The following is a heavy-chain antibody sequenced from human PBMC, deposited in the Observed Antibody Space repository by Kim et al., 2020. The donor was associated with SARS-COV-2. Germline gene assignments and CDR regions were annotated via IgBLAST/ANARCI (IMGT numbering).Heavy chain of an antibody. J-gene: IGHJ5*02. CDR1: GGTFSSYA. CDR2: IIPIFGTA. CDR3: ARDMGYCSGGSCYSNWFDP. Sequence: SVKVSFKASGGTFSSYAISWVRQAPGQGLEWMGGIIPIFGTANYAQKFQGRVTITADESTSTAYMELSSLRSEDTAVYYCARDMGYCSGGSCYSNWFDPWGQGTLVTVSS. V-gene: IGHV1-69*13. D-gene: IGHD2-15*01.